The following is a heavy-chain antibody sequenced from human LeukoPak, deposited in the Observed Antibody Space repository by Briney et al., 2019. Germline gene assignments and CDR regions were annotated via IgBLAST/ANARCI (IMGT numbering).Heavy chain of an antibody. CDR3: VKALTDDAFDI. CDR1: GFTFSSYW. V-gene: IGHV3-74*01. J-gene: IGHJ3*02. Sequence: PGGSLRLSCAASGFTFSSYWMHWVRQPPGKGLVWVSRTNSDGNSTRYADSVKGRFTISRDNAKNTLYLQMNSLRAEDTAVYYCVKALTDDAFDIWGQGTMVTVSS. CDR2: TNSDGNST.